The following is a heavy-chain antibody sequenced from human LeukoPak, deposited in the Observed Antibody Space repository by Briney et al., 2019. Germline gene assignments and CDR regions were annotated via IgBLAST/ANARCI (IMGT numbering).Heavy chain of an antibody. CDR2: IYYSGST. CDR1: GGSISSGGYY. J-gene: IGHJ4*02. CDR3: ARDRGYYDSSGLIDY. D-gene: IGHD3-22*01. V-gene: IGHV4-31*03. Sequence: SETLSLPCTVSGGSISSGGYYWSWIRQHPGKGLEWIGYIYYSGSTYYNPSLKSRVTISVDTSKNQFSLKLSSVTAADTAVYYCARDRGYYDSSGLIDYWGQGTLVTVSS.